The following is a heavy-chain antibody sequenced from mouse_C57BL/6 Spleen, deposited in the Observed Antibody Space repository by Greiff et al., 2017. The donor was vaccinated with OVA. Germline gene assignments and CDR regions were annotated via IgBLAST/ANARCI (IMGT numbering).Heavy chain of an antibody. CDR1: GYTFTSYW. J-gene: IGHJ2*01. CDR3: ARRTGTRYFDY. Sequence: QVQLQQPGAELVRPGSSVKLSCKASGYTFTSYWMDWVKQRPGQGLEWIGNIYPSDSETHYNQKFKDKATLTVDKSSSTAYMQLSSLTSEDSAVYYCARRTGTRYFDYWGQGTTLTVSS. CDR2: IYPSDSET. D-gene: IGHD4-1*01. V-gene: IGHV1-61*01.